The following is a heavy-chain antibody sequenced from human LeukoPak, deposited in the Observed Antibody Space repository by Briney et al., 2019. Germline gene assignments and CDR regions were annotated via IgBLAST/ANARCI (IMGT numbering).Heavy chain of an antibody. J-gene: IGHJ6*04. CDR2: ISSSGSTI. V-gene: IGHV3-48*03. Sequence: GGSLRLSCAASGFTFSSQWMSWVRQAPGKGLEWVSYISSSGSTIYYADSVKGRFTISRDNAKNSLYLQMNSLRAEDTAVYYCAELGITMIGGVWGKGTTVTISS. D-gene: IGHD3-10*02. CDR3: AELGITMIGGV. CDR1: GFTFSSQW.